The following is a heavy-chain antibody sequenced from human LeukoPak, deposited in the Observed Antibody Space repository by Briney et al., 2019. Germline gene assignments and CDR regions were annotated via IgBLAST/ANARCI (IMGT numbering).Heavy chain of an antibody. Sequence: ASVKVSCKASGYTFSAYYIHWVRQAPGQGLEWMGWIDPNSGDTKYAQKSQGRVTMTRDTSISTVSMELRRLRSDDVAMCHCARGGGRSGWYSFDYWGQGTLVSVSS. D-gene: IGHD6-19*01. CDR2: IDPNSGDT. CDR3: ARGGGRSGWYSFDY. V-gene: IGHV1-2*02. J-gene: IGHJ4*02. CDR1: GYTFSAYY.